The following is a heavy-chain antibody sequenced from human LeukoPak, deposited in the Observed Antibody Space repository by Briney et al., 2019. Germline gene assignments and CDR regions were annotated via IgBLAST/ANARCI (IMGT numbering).Heavy chain of an antibody. CDR2: IKSKTDGGTT. D-gene: IGHD5-18*01. J-gene: IGHJ4*02. Sequence: GGSLRLSCASSGFTFSSYAMSWVRQAPGKGLEWVGRIKSKTDGGTTDYAAPVKGRFTISRDDSKNTLYLQMNSLKTEDTAVYYCTTTSWIQLWFVDWGQGTLVTVSS. CDR3: TTTSWIQLWFVD. V-gene: IGHV3-15*01. CDR1: GFTFSSYA.